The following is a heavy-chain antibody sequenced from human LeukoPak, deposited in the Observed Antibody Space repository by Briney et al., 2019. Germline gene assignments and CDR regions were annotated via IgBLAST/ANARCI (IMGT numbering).Heavy chain of an antibody. CDR3: ARGWVVAATRYFDY. CDR2: INTNTGNP. Sequence: ASVKVSCKASGYTFTSYAMNWVRQAPGQGLEWMGWINTNTGNPTYAQGFTGRFVFSLDTSVSTAYLQISSLRAEDTAVYYCARGWVVAATRYFDYWGQGTLVTVSS. D-gene: IGHD2-15*01. J-gene: IGHJ4*02. CDR1: GYTFTSYA. V-gene: IGHV7-4-1*02.